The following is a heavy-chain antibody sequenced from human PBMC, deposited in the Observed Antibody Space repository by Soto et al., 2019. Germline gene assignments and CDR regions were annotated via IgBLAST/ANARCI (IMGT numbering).Heavy chain of an antibody. D-gene: IGHD3-10*01. CDR1: GYTFSSYD. J-gene: IGHJ3*02. CDR2: MNPNTGNT. CDR3: ARRGFGDAFDI. V-gene: IGHV1-8*01. Sequence: GASVKVSCKASGYTFSSYDINWVRQATGQGLEWMGWMNPNTGNTGYAQKFQGRVTMTRNSSISTAYMELSSLRSEDTAVYYCARRGFGDAFDIWGQGTMVTVSS.